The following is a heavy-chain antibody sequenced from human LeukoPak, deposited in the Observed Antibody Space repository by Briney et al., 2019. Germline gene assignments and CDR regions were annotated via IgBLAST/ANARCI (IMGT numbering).Heavy chain of an antibody. CDR3: ARDRYYYGSGSYWFDP. CDR1: GDSISSGDYY. CDR2: ISSGGST. Sequence: SETLSLTCTVSGDSISSGDYYWSWIRQPAGKGLEWIGRISSGGSTNYNPSLKSRVTISVDTSKNQFSLKLSSVTAADTAVYYCARDRYYYGSGSYWFDPWGQGTLVTVSS. J-gene: IGHJ5*02. V-gene: IGHV4-61*02. D-gene: IGHD3-10*01.